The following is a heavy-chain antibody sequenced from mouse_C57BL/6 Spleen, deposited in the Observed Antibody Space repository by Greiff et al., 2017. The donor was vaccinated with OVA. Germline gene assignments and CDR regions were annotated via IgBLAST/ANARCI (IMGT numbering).Heavy chain of an antibody. D-gene: IGHD4-1*01. CDR1: GFTFSDYG. J-gene: IGHJ1*03. V-gene: IGHV5-17*01. Sequence: EVKVVESGGGLVKPGGSLKLSCAASGFTFSDYGMHWVRQAPEKGLEWVAYISSGSSTIYYADTVKGRFTISRDNAKNTLFLQMTSLRSEDTARYYCARPGLGYWYFDVWGTGTTVTVSS. CDR2: ISSGSSTI. CDR3: ARPGLGYWYFDV.